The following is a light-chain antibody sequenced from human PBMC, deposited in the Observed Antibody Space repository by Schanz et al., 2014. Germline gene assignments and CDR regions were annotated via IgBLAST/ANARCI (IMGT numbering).Light chain of an antibody. J-gene: IGKJ1*01. CDR3: QKYNGPPRT. Sequence: DIQMTQSPYSLSASVGDRVTITCRASQTIGSYLNWYQHKSGKAPKLLIYAASTLRAGVPSRFSGSGAVTDFTLTISSLQPEDVATYYCQKYNGPPRTFGQGTKVEIK. CDR2: AAS. CDR1: QTIGSY. V-gene: IGKV1-39*01.